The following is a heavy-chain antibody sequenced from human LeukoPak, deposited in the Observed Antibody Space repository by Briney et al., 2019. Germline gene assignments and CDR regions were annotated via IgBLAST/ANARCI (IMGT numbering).Heavy chain of an antibody. V-gene: IGHV1-69*06. CDR3: ARHLWFGELIGDP. CDR1: GCTFSSYA. D-gene: IGHD3-10*01. Sequence: SVKVSCKASGCTFSSYAISWVRQAPGQGLEWMGGIIPIFGTANYAQKFQGRVTITADKSTSTAYMELSSLRSEDTAVYYCARHLWFGELIGDPWGQGTLVTVS. CDR2: IIPIFGTA. J-gene: IGHJ5*02.